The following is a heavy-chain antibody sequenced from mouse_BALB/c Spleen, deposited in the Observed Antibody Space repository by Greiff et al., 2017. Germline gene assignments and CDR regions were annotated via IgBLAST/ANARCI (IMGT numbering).Heavy chain of an antibody. CDR1: GYTFTSYW. CDR2: INPSTGYT. Sequence: QVQLQQSGAELAKPGASVKMSCKASGYTFTSYWMHWVKQRPGQGLEWIGYINPSTGYTEYNQKFKDKATLTADKSSSTAYMQLSSLTSEDSAVYYCARGITRMDYWGQGTSVTVSS. D-gene: IGHD2-4*01. V-gene: IGHV1-7*01. CDR3: ARGITRMDY. J-gene: IGHJ4*01.